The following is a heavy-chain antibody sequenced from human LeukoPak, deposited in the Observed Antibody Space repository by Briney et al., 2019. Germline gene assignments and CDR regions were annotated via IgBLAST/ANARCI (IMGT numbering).Heavy chain of an antibody. V-gene: IGHV3-30*02. Sequence: GGSLRLSCAASGFTFSSYGMHWVRQAPGKGLEWVAFIRYDGSNKYYADSVKGRFTISRDNSKNTLYLQMNSLRVEDTAVYYCAREVGAPGYFQHWGQGTLVTVSS. CDR1: GFTFSSYG. CDR3: AREVGAPGYFQH. D-gene: IGHD1-26*01. CDR2: IRYDGSNK. J-gene: IGHJ1*01.